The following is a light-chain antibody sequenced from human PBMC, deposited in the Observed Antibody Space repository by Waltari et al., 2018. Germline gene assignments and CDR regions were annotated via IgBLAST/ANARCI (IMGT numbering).Light chain of an antibody. CDR2: DIS. J-gene: IGKJ2*01. V-gene: IGKV3-11*01. CDR3: HQHNNWPYT. Sequence: EIVLTQSPATLSFFPGERVTLSCRASQSVSRYMAWYHQKPGQAPRLLIDDISNRSTGIPARFSGSGSGSDFTLTISSLEPEDFAVYYCHQHNNWPYTFGQGTKLEI. CDR1: QSVSRY.